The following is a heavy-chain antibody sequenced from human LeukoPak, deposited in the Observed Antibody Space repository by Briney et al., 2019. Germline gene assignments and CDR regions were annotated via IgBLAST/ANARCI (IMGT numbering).Heavy chain of an antibody. J-gene: IGHJ4*02. CDR3: AREIIAAGKNFDY. CDR2: IHPDGYTT. D-gene: IGHD3-10*01. Sequence: GASVKVSCKASGYTFTGYYMHWVRPAPGQGLEWMGTIHPDGYTTTYAQNFQGRVTMTRDTSTSTVYMDLSSLRSEDTAVYYCAREIIAAGKNFDYWGQGTQVTVSS. V-gene: IGHV1-46*01. CDR1: GYTFTGYY.